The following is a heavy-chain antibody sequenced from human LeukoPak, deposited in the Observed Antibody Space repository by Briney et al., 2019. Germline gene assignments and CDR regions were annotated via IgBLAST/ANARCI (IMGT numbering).Heavy chain of an antibody. CDR2: ISVAGDST. CDR1: GFTFSNYA. Sequence: GGSLRLSCAASGFTFSNYAVSWVRQAPGKGLEWVSAISVAGDSTYYADSVKGRFIISRDSSKNTLYLQMSSLRAEDTAVYYCAKDLLWGQGTLVTVSS. J-gene: IGHJ4*02. V-gene: IGHV3-23*01. CDR3: AKDLL. D-gene: IGHD2-15*01.